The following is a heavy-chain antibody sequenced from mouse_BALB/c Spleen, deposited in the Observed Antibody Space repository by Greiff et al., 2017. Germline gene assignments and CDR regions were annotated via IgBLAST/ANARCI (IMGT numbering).Heavy chain of an antibody. Sequence: EVKLMESGGGLVQPGGSRKLSCAASGFTFSSFGMHWVRQAPEKGLEWVAYISSGSSTIYYADTVKGRFTISRDNPKNTLFLQMTSLRSEDTAMYYCARSRNSFAYWGQGTLVTVSA. CDR3: ARSRNSFAY. CDR1: GFTFSSFG. J-gene: IGHJ3*01. V-gene: IGHV5-17*02. D-gene: IGHD2-1*01. CDR2: ISSGSSTI.